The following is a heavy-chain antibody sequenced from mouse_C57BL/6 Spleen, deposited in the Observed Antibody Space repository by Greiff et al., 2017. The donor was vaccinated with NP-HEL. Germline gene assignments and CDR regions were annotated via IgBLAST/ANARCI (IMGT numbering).Heavy chain of an antibody. CDR3: ARDGTTVDWYFDV. J-gene: IGHJ1*03. CDR1: GYTFTSYG. V-gene: IGHV1-81*01. D-gene: IGHD1-1*01. CDR2: IYPRSGNT. Sequence: VQLQHSGAELARPGASVKLSCKASGYTFTSYGISWVKQRTGQGLEWIGEIYPRSGNTYYNEKFKGKATLTADKSSSTAYMELRSLTSEDSAVYFCARDGTTVDWYFDVWGTGTTVTVSS.